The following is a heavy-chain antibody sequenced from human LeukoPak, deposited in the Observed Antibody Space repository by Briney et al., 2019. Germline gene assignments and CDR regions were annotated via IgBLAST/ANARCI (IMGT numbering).Heavy chain of an antibody. V-gene: IGHV4-30-4*08. Sequence: SQTLSLTCTVSGGSISSGDYYWSWIRQPPGKGLEWIGYIYYSGSTYYNPSLKSRVTISVDTSKNQFSLKLSSVTAADTAVYYCASSSSSWYSLNAFDIWGQGTMVTVSS. J-gene: IGHJ3*02. CDR2: IYYSGST. CDR1: GGSISSGDYY. CDR3: ASSSSSWYSLNAFDI. D-gene: IGHD6-13*01.